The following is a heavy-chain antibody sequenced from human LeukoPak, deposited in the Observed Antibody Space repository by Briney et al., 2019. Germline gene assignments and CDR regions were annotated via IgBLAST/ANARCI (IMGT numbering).Heavy chain of an antibody. D-gene: IGHD4-23*01. CDR3: AREYGGNSGDFYY. V-gene: IGHV3-74*01. CDR1: GGSISSYYW. J-gene: IGHJ4*02. CDR2: INTDGRTK. Sequence: ETLSLTCTVYGGSISSYYWIGWVRPAPGKGLVWVSHINTDGRTKSNADSGKGRFTTSKNNAKNTVHQQMNRMRAEDTAVYYCAREYGGNSGDFYYWGQGTLVTVSP.